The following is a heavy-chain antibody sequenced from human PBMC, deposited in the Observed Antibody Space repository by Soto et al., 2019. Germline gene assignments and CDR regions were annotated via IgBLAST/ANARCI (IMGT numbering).Heavy chain of an antibody. V-gene: IGHV2-5*02. CDR2: IYWDDDK. CDR3: AHRVLRTVFGLVTMTAIYFDF. CDR1: GFSLTTSGVG. D-gene: IGHD3-3*01. J-gene: IGHJ4*02. Sequence: QITLNESGPTPVKPRQTLTLTCTFSGFSLTTSGVGVGWIRQSPGKAPEWLALIYWDDDKRYSPSLTSRLTISKDTSKNQVVLTMADLDPADTATSYCAHRVLRTVFGLVTMTAIYFDFWGQGTPVAVSS.